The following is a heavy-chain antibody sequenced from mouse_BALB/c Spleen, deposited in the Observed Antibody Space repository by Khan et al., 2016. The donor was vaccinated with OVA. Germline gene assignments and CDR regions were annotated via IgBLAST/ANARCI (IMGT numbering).Heavy chain of an antibody. CDR1: GFTFSTYS. V-gene: IGHV5-9-3*01. Sequence: EVELVESGGGLVKPGGSLKLSCAASGFTFSTYSMSWVRQTPEKRLEWVATISSDGDYTYFPDNVTGRFTISRDNAKNTLCLQMTSLRSEDTAMHYCARSPYGNVAYWGQGTLVTVSA. CDR2: ISSDGDYT. J-gene: IGHJ3*01. CDR3: ARSPYGNVAY. D-gene: IGHD2-1*01.